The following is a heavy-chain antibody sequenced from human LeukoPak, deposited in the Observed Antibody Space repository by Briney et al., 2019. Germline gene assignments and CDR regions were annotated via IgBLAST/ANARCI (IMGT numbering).Heavy chain of an antibody. J-gene: IGHJ6*04. CDR2: IYYSGST. Sequence: SETLSLTCTVSGYSISSSYYWGWIRQPPGKGLEWIGSIYYSGSTYYNPSLKSRVTISVDTSKNQFSLKLSSVTAADTAVYYCARDVLRYFDWLLFDQDTDVWGKGTTVTVSS. CDR1: GYSISSSYY. V-gene: IGHV4-38-2*02. CDR3: ARDVLRYFDWLLFDQDTDV. D-gene: IGHD3-9*01.